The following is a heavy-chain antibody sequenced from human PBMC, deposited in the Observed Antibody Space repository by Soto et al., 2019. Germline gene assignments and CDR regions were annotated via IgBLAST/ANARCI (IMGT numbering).Heavy chain of an antibody. D-gene: IGHD3-10*01. V-gene: IGHV4-34*01. CDR2: INHSGSA. Sequence: PSETLSLTCAVYGGSFSSYYWSWIRQPPGKGLEWIGEINHSGSANYNPSLKSRVTISVDTSKNQFSLKLTSVTAADTAVYYCARVSHTIRKPLWFGESQRRFHWFDPRGQVTQVTASS. J-gene: IGHJ5*02. CDR3: ARVSHTIRKPLWFGESQRRFHWFDP. CDR1: GGSFSSYY.